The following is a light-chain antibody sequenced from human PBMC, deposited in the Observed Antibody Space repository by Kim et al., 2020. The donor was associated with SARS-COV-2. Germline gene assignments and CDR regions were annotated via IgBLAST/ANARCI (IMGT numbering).Light chain of an antibody. J-gene: IGLJ7*01. CDR2: SNS. Sequence: PRVTISCAGNSSNIGSNTVNWSQPLPGTAPKLLIYSNSQRPSGVPDRFSGAKSGTSASLAISGLQSEDEADYYCAAWDDSLNGLVFGGGTQLTVL. CDR1: SSNIGSNT. V-gene: IGLV1-44*01. CDR3: AAWDDSLNGLV.